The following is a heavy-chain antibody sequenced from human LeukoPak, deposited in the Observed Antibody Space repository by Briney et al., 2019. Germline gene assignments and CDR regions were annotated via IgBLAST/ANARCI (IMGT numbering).Heavy chain of an antibody. Sequence: SETLSLTCTVSGGSISSGDYYWSWIRQPPGKRLAWIRYIYHSGSTYYNPSLKSRVTISVDKSKNQFSLKLSSVTAADTAVYYCARGSYMVEIAYFDYWGQGTLVTVSS. J-gene: IGHJ4*02. D-gene: IGHD2-21*01. CDR1: GGSISSGDYY. CDR2: IYHSGST. V-gene: IGHV4-30-4*01. CDR3: ARGSYMVEIAYFDY.